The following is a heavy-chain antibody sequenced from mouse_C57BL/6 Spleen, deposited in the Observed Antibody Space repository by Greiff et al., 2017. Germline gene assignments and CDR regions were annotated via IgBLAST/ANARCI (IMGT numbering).Heavy chain of an antibody. J-gene: IGHJ4*01. CDR2: ISDDGSST. CDR3: SRDMGYDEDYYAMDY. V-gene: IGHV5-16*01. CDR1: GFTFSDYY. Sequence: EVKLVESEGGLVQPGSSMKLSCAASGFTFSDYYMAWVRQVPEKGLEWVANISDDGSSTYYLDSLKSRFIISRDNAKNILYLQMSSLKSEDTATYYCSRDMGYDEDYYAMDYCGQVTSVTVSS. D-gene: IGHD2-14*01.